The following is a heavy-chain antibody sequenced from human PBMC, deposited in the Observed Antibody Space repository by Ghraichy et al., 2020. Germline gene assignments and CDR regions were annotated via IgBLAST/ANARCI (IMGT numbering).Heavy chain of an antibody. J-gene: IGHJ4*02. CDR2: IYSGGST. V-gene: IGHV3-53*01. CDR1: GFTVSSNY. Sequence: GGSLRLSCAASGFTVSSNYMSWVRQAPGKGLEWVSVIYSGGSTYYADSVKGRFTISRDNSKNTLYLQMNSLRGEDTAVYYCAVSQTDLGYCGGDCPGVYWGQGTLVTVSS. D-gene: IGHD2-21*02. CDR3: AVSQTDLGYCGGDCPGVY.